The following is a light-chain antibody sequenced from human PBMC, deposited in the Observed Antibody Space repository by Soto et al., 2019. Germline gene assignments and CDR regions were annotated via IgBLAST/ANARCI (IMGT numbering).Light chain of an antibody. CDR2: GAS. CDR3: QQYNNWPPIT. Sequence: EIVMTQSQATLSVSPWERATLSCRASQSVSSNLAWYQQKPCQAPRLLIYGASTRATGIPARFSGSGSGTEFTLTISSLQSEDIAVYYCQQYNNWPPITFGQGTRLEIK. V-gene: IGKV3-15*01. J-gene: IGKJ5*01. CDR1: QSVSSN.